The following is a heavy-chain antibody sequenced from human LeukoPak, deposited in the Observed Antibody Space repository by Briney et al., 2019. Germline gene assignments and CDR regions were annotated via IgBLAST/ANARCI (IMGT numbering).Heavy chain of an antibody. Sequence: GGSLRLSCAASGFTFNNYAMSWVRQAPGKGLEWVSAISGSGGNTHYADSVMGRFSISRDNSKNTLYLQMNSLRAEDTAVYYCAKAHSDSSSWYPSWYWGQGTLVTVSS. CDR3: AKAHSDSSSWYPSWY. J-gene: IGHJ4*02. CDR2: ISGSGGNT. CDR1: GFTFNNYA. D-gene: IGHD6-13*01. V-gene: IGHV3-23*01.